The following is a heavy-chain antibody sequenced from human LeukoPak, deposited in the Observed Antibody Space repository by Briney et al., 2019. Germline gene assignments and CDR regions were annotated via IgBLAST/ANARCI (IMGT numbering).Heavy chain of an antibody. CDR1: GGSISSYY. Sequence: PSATLSLTCTVSGGSISSYYWSWLRQPAGKGLEWIGRIYTSGSTNYNPSLKSRVTMSVDTSKNQFSLKLSSVTAADTAVYYCARGGGRGYSYGYEDYWGQGTLVTVSS. V-gene: IGHV4-4*07. D-gene: IGHD5-18*01. CDR2: IYTSGST. CDR3: ARGGGRGYSYGYEDY. J-gene: IGHJ4*02.